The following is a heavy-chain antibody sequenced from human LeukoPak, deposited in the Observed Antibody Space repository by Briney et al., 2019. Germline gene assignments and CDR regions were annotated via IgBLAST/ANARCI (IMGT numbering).Heavy chain of an antibody. D-gene: IGHD4-17*01. Sequence: ASETLSLTCTVSGGSISSYYWSWIRQPPGKGLEWIGYIYYSGSTNYNPSLKSRVTISVDTSKNQFSLKLSSVTAADTAVYYCARTPNSGDLHHYYYYGMDVGGQGTTVTVSS. CDR1: GGSISSYY. CDR2: IYYSGST. V-gene: IGHV4-59*08. CDR3: ARTPNSGDLHHYYYYGMDV. J-gene: IGHJ6*02.